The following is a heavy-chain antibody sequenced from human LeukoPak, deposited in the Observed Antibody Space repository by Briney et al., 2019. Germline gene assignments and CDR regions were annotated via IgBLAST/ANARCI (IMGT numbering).Heavy chain of an antibody. CDR2: ISAYNGNT. J-gene: IGHJ4*02. D-gene: IGHD3-16*02. CDR3: AKDYRFSDPKSGLASDH. CDR1: GYTFTTYG. Sequence: ASVTVSCKASGYTFTTYGISWVRQAPGQGLEWMGWISAYNGNTNYAQKLQGRVTMTTDTSTSTAYMELRNLRSDDTAVYYCAKDYRFSDPKSGLASDHWGQGTLVTVSS. V-gene: IGHV1-18*04.